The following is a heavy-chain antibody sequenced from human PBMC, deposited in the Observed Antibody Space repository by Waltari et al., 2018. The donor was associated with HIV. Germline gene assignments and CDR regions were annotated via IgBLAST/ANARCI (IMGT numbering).Heavy chain of an antibody. CDR1: GLSVHNYW. CDR3: SRDTFGEYDF. V-gene: IGHV3-74*01. CDR2: INIDGRTI. J-gene: IGHJ4*02. Sequence: EVQVVESGGGLIMPGGSIIHSCAACGLSVHNYWMHWVRQSPGKGLVWVSRINIDGRTIDYADSVKGRFTISRDSAKNTLSLQMNSLREEDTAVYYCSRDTFGEYDFWGQGALVTVSS. D-gene: IGHD3-3*01.